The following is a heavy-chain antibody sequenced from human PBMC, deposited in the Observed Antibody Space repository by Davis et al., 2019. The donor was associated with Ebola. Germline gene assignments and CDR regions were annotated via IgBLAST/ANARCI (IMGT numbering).Heavy chain of an antibody. CDR2: INHSGST. Sequence: SETLSLTCAVYGGSFSGYYWSWIRQPPGKGLEWIGEINHSGSTNYNPSLKSRVTISVDTSKNQFSLKLSSVTAADTAVYYCASPGGTGLDYWGQGTLVTVSS. D-gene: IGHD4-23*01. CDR3: ASPGGTGLDY. V-gene: IGHV4-34*01. CDR1: GGSFSGYY. J-gene: IGHJ4*02.